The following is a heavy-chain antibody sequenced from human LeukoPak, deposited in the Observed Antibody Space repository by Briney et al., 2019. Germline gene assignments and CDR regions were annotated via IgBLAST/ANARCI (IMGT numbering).Heavy chain of an antibody. CDR1: GYSFTSYW. Sequence: PGESLKISCKGSGYSFTSYWIGWVRQMPGKGLEWMGIIYPGDSDTRYSPSFQGQVIISADKSISTAYLQWGSLKASDTAMYYCARAYSSSSGYSDYWGQGTLVTVSS. CDR3: ARAYSSSSGYSDY. J-gene: IGHJ4*02. V-gene: IGHV5-51*01. CDR2: IYPGDSDT. D-gene: IGHD6-6*01.